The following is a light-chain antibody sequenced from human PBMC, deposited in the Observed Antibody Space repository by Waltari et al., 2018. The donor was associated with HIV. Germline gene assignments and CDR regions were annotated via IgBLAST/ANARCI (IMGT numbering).Light chain of an antibody. CDR1: QSISNN. V-gene: IGKV3-15*01. Sequence: EVVLTQSPGTVSVSPGERATLSCRTSQSISNNLVWYQMKPGQAPRLVIYDASTRATGIPVRFSGSGSGTEFTLTIASLQSEDSAVYLCQQYNNWPRTFGQGTKVEI. CDR2: DAS. CDR3: QQYNNWPRT. J-gene: IGKJ1*01.